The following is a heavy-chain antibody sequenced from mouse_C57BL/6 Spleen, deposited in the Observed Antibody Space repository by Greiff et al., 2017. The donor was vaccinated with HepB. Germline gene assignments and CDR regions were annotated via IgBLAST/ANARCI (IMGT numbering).Heavy chain of an antibody. D-gene: IGHD1-1*01. CDR3: ARHLYYYGSSPYYYAMDY. Sequence: EVNLVESGGDLVKPGGSLKLSCAASGFTFSSYGMSWVRQTPDKRLEWVATISSGGSYTYYPDSVKGRFTISRDNAKNTLYLQMSSLKSEDTAMYYCARHLYYYGSSPYYYAMDYWGQGTSVTVSS. CDR1: GFTFSSYG. J-gene: IGHJ4*01. V-gene: IGHV5-6*01. CDR2: ISSGGSYT.